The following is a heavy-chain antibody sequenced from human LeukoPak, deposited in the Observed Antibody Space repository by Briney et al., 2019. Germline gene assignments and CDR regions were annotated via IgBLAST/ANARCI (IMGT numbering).Heavy chain of an antibody. J-gene: IGHJ4*02. CDR3: AKDLNWYYYDSSGYPEHYFDY. CDR1: GFTFSSYA. Sequence: GGSLRLSCAASGFTFSSYAMSWVRQAPGKGLEWVSAISGSGGSTYYADSVKGRFTISRDNSKNTLYLQMNSLRAEDTAVYYCAKDLNWYYYDSSGYPEHYFDYWGQGTLVSVSS. CDR2: ISGSGGST. D-gene: IGHD3-22*01. V-gene: IGHV3-23*01.